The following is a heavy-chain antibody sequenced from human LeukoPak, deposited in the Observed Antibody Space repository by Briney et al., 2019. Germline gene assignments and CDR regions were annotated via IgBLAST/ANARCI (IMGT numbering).Heavy chain of an antibody. D-gene: IGHD3-22*01. Sequence: GGSLRLSCAASGFTFSSYAMSWVRQAPGKGLEWVSAISGSGGSTYYADSVKGRFTISRDNSKNTLYLQMNSLRAEDTAVYYCVRDSQAIYDYDSSGYYFLAFDIWGQGTMVTVSS. CDR2: ISGSGGST. CDR3: VRDSQAIYDYDSSGYYFLAFDI. V-gene: IGHV3-23*01. CDR1: GFTFSSYA. J-gene: IGHJ3*02.